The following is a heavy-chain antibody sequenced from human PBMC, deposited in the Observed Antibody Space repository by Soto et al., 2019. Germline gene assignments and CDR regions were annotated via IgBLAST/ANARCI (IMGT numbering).Heavy chain of an antibody. J-gene: IGHJ4*02. Sequence: PSETLSLTCTVSGGSISSYYWNWIRQHPGKGLEWIGYIYYTGSANYNPSLKSRVTISVDTSKNQFSLKLSSVTAADTAVYYCARETYKYGYVIDYWGQGTLVTVSS. CDR1: GGSISSYY. CDR2: IYYTGSA. CDR3: ARETYKYGYVIDY. V-gene: IGHV4-59*01. D-gene: IGHD3-16*01.